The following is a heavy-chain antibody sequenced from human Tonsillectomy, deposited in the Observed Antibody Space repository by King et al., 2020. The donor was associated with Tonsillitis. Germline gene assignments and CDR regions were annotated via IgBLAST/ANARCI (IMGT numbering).Heavy chain of an antibody. CDR3: AREHLPSIYTYWFDP. CDR1: GGSISSYY. V-gene: IGHV4-4*07. J-gene: IGHJ5*02. D-gene: IGHD2/OR15-2a*01. CDR2: IYTSGST. Sequence: VQLQESGPGLVKPSETLSLTCTVSGGSISSYYWSWIRQPAGKGLEWIGRIYTSGSTNYNPSLKSRVTMSVDTSKNQFSLKLSSVTAADTAVYYCAREHLPSIYTYWFDPWGQGTLVTVSS.